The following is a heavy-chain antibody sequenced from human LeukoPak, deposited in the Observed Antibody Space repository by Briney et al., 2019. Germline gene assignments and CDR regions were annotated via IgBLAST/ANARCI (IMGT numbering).Heavy chain of an antibody. Sequence: PSETLSLTCTVSGDSISSYYWSWIRQPAGKGLEWIGRIHPSGSTNYNPSLKSRVTLSVDTSKNQFSLKLSSVTAADTAVYYCARGPPPDFNYWGRGTLVTVSS. J-gene: IGHJ4*02. CDR2: IHPSGST. CDR3: ARGPPPDFNY. CDR1: GDSISSYY. V-gene: IGHV4-4*07.